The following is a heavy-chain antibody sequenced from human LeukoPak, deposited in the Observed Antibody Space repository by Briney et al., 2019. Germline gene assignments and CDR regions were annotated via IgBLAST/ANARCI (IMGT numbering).Heavy chain of an antibody. D-gene: IGHD2-2*01. CDR1: GFTVSSNY. Sequence: PGGSLRLSCAASGFTVSSNYMSWVRQAPGKGLEWVSVIYSGGSTYYADSVKGRFTISRDNSKNTLYLQMNSLRAEDTAVYYCARGVPAAMRYYYYYIDVWGKGTTVTVSS. CDR3: ARGVPAAMRYYYYYIDV. J-gene: IGHJ6*03. CDR2: IYSGGST. V-gene: IGHV3-53*01.